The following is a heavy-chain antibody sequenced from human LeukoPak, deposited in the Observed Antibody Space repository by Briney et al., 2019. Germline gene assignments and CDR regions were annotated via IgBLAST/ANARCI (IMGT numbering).Heavy chain of an antibody. CDR1: GGSISSGSYY. Sequence: PSQTLSLTCTVSGGSISSGSYYWSWIRQPAGKGLEWIGRIYTSGSTNYNPSLKSRVTISVDTSKNQFSLKLSSVTAADTAVYYCARDSRYYDYWSGYLDYWGQGTLVTVSS. CDR3: ARDSRYYDYWSGYLDY. CDR2: IYTSGST. J-gene: IGHJ4*02. V-gene: IGHV4-61*02. D-gene: IGHD3-3*01.